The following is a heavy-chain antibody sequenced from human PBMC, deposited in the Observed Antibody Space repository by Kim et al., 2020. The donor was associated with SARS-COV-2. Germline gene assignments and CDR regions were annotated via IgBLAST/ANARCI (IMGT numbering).Heavy chain of an antibody. CDR1: GFTFSSYG. Sequence: GGSLRLSCAASGFTFSSYGMHWVRQAPGKGLEWVAVISYDGSNKYYADFVKGRFTISRDNSKNSLYLQMNSLSAEDTAVYYCARDAESSSLNFYGMDVWG. D-gene: IGHD6-13*01. J-gene: IGHJ6*01. CDR2: ISYDGSNK. CDR3: ARDAESSSLNFYGMDV. V-gene: IGHV3-30*03.